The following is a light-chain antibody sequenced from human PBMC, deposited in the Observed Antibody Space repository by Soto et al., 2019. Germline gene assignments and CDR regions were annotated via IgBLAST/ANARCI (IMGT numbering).Light chain of an antibody. CDR2: DAS. J-gene: IGKJ2*01. Sequence: EIVMTQSPATLSVSPGERASLSCRASQSVSTNLAWYQQRPGQAPRLLIYDASTRATGIPARFSGGGSGTQFTLTISGLQSEDFAVYYCQQYNKWPLYTFGQGTKLEIK. CDR1: QSVSTN. CDR3: QQYNKWPLYT. V-gene: IGKV3-15*01.